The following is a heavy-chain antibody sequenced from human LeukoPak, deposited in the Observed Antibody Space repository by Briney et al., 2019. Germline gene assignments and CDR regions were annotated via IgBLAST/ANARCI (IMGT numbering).Heavy chain of an antibody. D-gene: IGHD5-12*01. CDR3: ARGTSGYDRGGSFDY. V-gene: IGHV4-59*01. CDR2: IYYSGST. J-gene: IGHJ4*02. CDR1: GGSISSYY. Sequence: SGTLSLTCTVSGGSISSYYWSWIRQPPGKGLEWIGYIYYSGSTNYNPSLKSRVTISVDTSKNQFSLKLSSVTAADTAVYYCARGTSGYDRGGSFDYWGQGTLVTVSS.